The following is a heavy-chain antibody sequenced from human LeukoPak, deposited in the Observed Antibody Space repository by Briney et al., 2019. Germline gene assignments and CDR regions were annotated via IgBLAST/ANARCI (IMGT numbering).Heavy chain of an antibody. CDR1: GYTFTSYG. CDR2: ISAYNGNT. CDR3: ASLVSYYYDSSGYYGDAFDI. Sequence: ASVKVSCKASGYTFTSYGISWVRQAPGQGLEWMGCISAYNGNTNYAQKLQGRVTMTTDTSTSTAYMELRSLRSDDTAVYYCASLVSYYYDSSGYYGDAFDIWGQGTMVTVSS. D-gene: IGHD3-22*01. V-gene: IGHV1-18*01. J-gene: IGHJ3*02.